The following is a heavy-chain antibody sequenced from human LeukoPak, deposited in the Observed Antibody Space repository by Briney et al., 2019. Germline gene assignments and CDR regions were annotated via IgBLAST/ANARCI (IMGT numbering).Heavy chain of an antibody. Sequence: GGSLRLSCAASGFTFSSYAMSWVRQAPGKGLEWVSAISGSGASTYYADSVKGRFTISRDNSKNTLYLQMNSLRAEDTAVYYCAKVGYYDFWSGMGYFDYWGQGTLVTVSS. CDR1: GFTFSSYA. J-gene: IGHJ4*02. CDR3: AKVGYYDFWSGMGYFDY. V-gene: IGHV3-23*01. CDR2: ISGSGAST. D-gene: IGHD3-3*01.